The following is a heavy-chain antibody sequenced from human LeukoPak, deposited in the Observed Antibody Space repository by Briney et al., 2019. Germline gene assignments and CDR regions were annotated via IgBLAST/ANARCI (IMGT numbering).Heavy chain of an antibody. J-gene: IGHJ4*02. D-gene: IGHD2-15*01. CDR3: ARDSPYWPGHFDY. Sequence: VASVKVSCKASGGTFSSYAVSWVRQAPGQGLEWMGGIIPIFGTANYAQKFQGRVTITADESTSTAYMELSSLRSEDTAVYYCARDSPYWPGHFDYWGQGTLVTVSS. CDR2: IIPIFGTA. V-gene: IGHV1-69*01. CDR1: GGTFSSYA.